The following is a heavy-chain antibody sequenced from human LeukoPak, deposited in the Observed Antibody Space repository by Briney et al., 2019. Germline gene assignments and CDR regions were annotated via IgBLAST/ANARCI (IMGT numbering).Heavy chain of an antibody. Sequence: ASVKVSCKASVYTFTGYYMHWVRQAPGQGLEWMGWINPNSGGTNYAQKFQGRVTMTRDTSISTAYMELSRLRSDDTAVYYCARELGYCSSTSCPPGYWGQGTLVTVSS. J-gene: IGHJ4*02. V-gene: IGHV1-2*02. D-gene: IGHD2-2*01. CDR1: VYTFTGYY. CDR3: ARELGYCSSTSCPPGY. CDR2: INPNSGGT.